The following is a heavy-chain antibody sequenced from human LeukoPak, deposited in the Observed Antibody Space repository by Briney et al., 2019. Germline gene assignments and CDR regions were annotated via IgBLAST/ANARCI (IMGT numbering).Heavy chain of an antibody. Sequence: ASVKVSCKASGYTFTSYGISWVRQAPGQGLEWMGGFDPEDGETIYAQKFQGRVTMTEDTSTDTAYMELSSLRSEDTAVYYCATKYQLLWGNWFDPWGQGTLVTVSS. CDR2: FDPEDGET. CDR1: GYTFTSYG. V-gene: IGHV1-24*01. J-gene: IGHJ5*02. CDR3: ATKYQLLWGNWFDP. D-gene: IGHD2-2*01.